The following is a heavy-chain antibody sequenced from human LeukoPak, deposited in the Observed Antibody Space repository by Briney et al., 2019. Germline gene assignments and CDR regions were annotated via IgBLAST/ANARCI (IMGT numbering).Heavy chain of an antibody. CDR2: ISYDGSNK. D-gene: IGHD6-19*01. J-gene: IGHJ5*02. CDR1: GFTFSSYA. Sequence: SGRSLRLSCAASGFTFSSYAMHWVRQAPGKGLEKVAVISYDGSNKYYADSVKGRFTISRDNSKNTLYLQMNSLRAEDTAVYYCARDIGAVASGGWFDPWGQGTLVTVSS. CDR3: ARDIGAVASGGWFDP. V-gene: IGHV3-30-3*01.